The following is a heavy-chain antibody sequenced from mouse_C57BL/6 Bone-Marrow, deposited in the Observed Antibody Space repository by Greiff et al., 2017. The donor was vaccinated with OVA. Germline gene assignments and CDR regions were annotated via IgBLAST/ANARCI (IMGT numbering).Heavy chain of an antibody. CDR1: GFNIQDYY. CDR3: TKGSYWYFDV. J-gene: IGHJ1*03. Sequence: VQLKESGAELVRPGASVKLSCTASGFNIQDYYMHWVKQRPEQGLEWIGRLDPEDGDTEYAPKFQGKATMTADTSSNTAYLQLSSLTSEDTAVYYCTKGSYWYFDVWGTGTTVTVSS. V-gene: IGHV14-1*01. D-gene: IGHD1-1*01. CDR2: LDPEDGDT.